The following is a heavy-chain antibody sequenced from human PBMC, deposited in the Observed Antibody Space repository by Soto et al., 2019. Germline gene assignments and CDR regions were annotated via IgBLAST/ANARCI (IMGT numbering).Heavy chain of an antibody. V-gene: IGHV5-51*01. CDR3: ARHNRVVLLWFGDGANNWFDP. CDR1: GYSFTSYW. Sequence: GESLKISCKGSGYSFTSYWIGWVRQMPGKGLEWMGIIYPGDSDTRYSPSFQGQVTISADKSISTAYLQWSSLKASDTAMYYCARHNRVVLLWFGDGANNWFDPWGEGTLVTVA. D-gene: IGHD3-10*01. CDR2: IYPGDSDT. J-gene: IGHJ5*02.